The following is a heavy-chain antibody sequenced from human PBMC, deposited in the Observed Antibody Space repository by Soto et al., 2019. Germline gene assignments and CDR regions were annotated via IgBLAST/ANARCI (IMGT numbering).Heavy chain of an antibody. CDR1: GGSISTGGYY. CDR2: IYYSGST. D-gene: IGHD4-17*01. V-gene: IGHV4-31*03. Sequence: SDTLSLTCTVSGGSISTGGYYGSWIRQHPGKGLEWIGYIYYSGSTYYNPSLKSRVTISVDTSKNQFSLKLSSVTAADTAVYYCARGYGDYSANFDYWGQGTLVTVSS. CDR3: ARGYGDYSANFDY. J-gene: IGHJ4*02.